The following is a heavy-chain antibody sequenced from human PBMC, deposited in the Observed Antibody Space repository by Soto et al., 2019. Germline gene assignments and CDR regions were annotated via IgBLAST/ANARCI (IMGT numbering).Heavy chain of an antibody. CDR3: ATLEISSWYYYYYGMDV. D-gene: IGHD6-13*01. Sequence: GGSLRLSCAASGFTFSSYAMHWVRQAPGKGLEWVAVISYDGSNKYYADSVKGRFTISRDNSKNTLYLQMNSLRAEDTAVYYCATLEISSWYYYYYGMDVWGQGTTVTVSS. J-gene: IGHJ6*02. CDR2: ISYDGSNK. V-gene: IGHV3-30-3*01. CDR1: GFTFSSYA.